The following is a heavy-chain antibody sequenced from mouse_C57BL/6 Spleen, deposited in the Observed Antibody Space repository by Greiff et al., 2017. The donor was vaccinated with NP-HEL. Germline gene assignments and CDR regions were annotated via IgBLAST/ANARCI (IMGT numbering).Heavy chain of an antibody. CDR3: ARAQLGDYYYAMDY. V-gene: IGHV1-69*01. CDR2: IDPWDSYT. Sequence: QRHEWITHIDPWDSYTNYNQKFKGKSTLTVDKSSSTAYMQLSSLTSEDSAVYYCARAQLGDYYYAMDYWGQGTSVTVSS. D-gene: IGHD4-1*02. J-gene: IGHJ4*01.